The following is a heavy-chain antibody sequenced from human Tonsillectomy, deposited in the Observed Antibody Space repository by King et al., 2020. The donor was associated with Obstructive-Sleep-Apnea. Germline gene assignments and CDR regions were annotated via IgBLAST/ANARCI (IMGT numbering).Heavy chain of an antibody. CDR1: GGSISSASFY. V-gene: IGHV4-39*01. D-gene: IGHD3-16*02. J-gene: IGHJ3*02. CDR2: IFYTGNT. Sequence: QLQESGPGLVRPSETLSLTCTVSGGSISSASFYWGWIRQPPGKGLEGIGNIFYTGNTYYSPSLKSRVTMLLDASKRPVSLSLGSVNAADTAVYYCARLGFRRYRNGWHTDDGAFEIWGQGTTVTVS. CDR3: ARLGFRRYRNGWHTDDGAFEI.